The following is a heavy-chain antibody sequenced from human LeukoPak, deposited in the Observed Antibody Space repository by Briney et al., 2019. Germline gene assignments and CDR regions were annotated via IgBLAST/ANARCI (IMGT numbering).Heavy chain of an antibody. D-gene: IGHD4-17*01. CDR2: IYHSGST. J-gene: IGHJ5*02. V-gene: IGHV4-30-2*01. Sequence: SETLSLTCTVSGGSISSGGYSWSWIRQPPGKGLEWIGYIYHSGSTYYNPSLKSRVTISVDRSKNQFSLKLSSVTAADTAMYYCARFYGDHKNWFDPWGQGTLVTVSS. CDR1: GGSISSGGYS. CDR3: ARFYGDHKNWFDP.